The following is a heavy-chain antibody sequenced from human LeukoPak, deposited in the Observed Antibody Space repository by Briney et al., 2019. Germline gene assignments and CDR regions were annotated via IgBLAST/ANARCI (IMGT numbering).Heavy chain of an antibody. CDR2: IRGSGGST. V-gene: IGHV3-23*01. CDR1: GFIFSTYA. J-gene: IGHJ4*02. Sequence: PGGSLRLSCAASGFIFSTYAMSWVRQAPGKGLEWVSDIRGSGGSTYYADSVKGRFTISRDNSKNTLYLQMNSLRAEDTAVYYCTKDDSTVTTYYWGQGTLVTVSS. CDR3: TKDDSTVTTYY. D-gene: IGHD4-17*01.